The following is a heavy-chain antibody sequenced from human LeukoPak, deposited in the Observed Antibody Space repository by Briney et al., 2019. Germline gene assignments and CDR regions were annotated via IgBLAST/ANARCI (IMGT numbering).Heavy chain of an antibody. CDR1: GCSISSSSFY. CDR3: ARHRSLYYYDSSEYAFDI. CDR2: IDYSGST. Sequence: SETLTLTCTVSGCSISSSSFYWVCLRQPPGQGLEWIGSIDYSGSTYYNPSLKIRVTISVDTTKNQFSLKLSSVTTADTAVYYCARHRSLYYYDSSEYAFDIWGQGTMVTVSS. V-gene: IGHV4-39*01. D-gene: IGHD3-22*01. J-gene: IGHJ3*02.